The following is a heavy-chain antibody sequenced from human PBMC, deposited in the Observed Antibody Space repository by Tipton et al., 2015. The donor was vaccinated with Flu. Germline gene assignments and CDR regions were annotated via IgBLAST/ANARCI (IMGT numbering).Heavy chain of an antibody. CDR2: IYHSGTT. Sequence: TLSLTCAVSGYSISSGYYWGWIRQPPGKVLEWIGSIYHSGTTYYNPSLKSRVNISVDTSKNQFSLKLTSVTAADTAVYHCARDRWEYARGFDSWGQGTLVTVSP. CDR3: ARDRWEYARGFDS. V-gene: IGHV4-38-2*02. J-gene: IGHJ4*02. CDR1: GYSISSGYY. D-gene: IGHD2-2*01.